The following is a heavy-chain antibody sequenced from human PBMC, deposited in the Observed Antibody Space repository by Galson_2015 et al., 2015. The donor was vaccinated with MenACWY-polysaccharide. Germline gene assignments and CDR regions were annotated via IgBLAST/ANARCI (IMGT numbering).Heavy chain of an antibody. CDR3: AKDDYDSSGYPSYFDY. CDR1: GFTFDDYA. V-gene: IGHV3-9*01. J-gene: IGHJ4*02. CDR2: ISWNSGSI. D-gene: IGHD3-22*01. Sequence: SLRLSCAASGFTFDDYAMHWVRQAPGKGLEWVSGISWNSGSIGYADSVKGRFTISRDNAKNSLYLQMNSLRAEDTALYYCAKDDYDSSGYPSYFDYWGQGTLVTVSS.